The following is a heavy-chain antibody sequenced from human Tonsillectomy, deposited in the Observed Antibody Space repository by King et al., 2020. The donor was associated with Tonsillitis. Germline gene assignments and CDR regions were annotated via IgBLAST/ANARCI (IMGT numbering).Heavy chain of an antibody. V-gene: IGHV4-59*01. Sequence: VQLQESGPGLVKPSETLSLTCTVSGGSISSYYWGWIRQPPGKGLEWIGNIYDNGCTNYNPSLKSRFTISVDTSKNQFPLRLGSVTAADTAVYYCARVQSSGWYRRTYYYYYYMAVWGKGTTVTVSS. CDR3: ARVQSSGWYRRTYYYYYYMAV. CDR2: IYDNGCT. J-gene: IGHJ6*03. CDR1: GGSISSYY. D-gene: IGHD6-19*01.